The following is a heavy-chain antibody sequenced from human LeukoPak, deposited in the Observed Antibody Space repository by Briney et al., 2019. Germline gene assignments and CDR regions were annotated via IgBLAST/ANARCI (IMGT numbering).Heavy chain of an antibody. CDR2: INPNSGGT. CDR3: ARDGLYYYGSGSYSLDY. V-gene: IGHV1-2*02. J-gene: IGHJ4*02. D-gene: IGHD3-10*01. CDR1: GYTFTGYY. Sequence: ASVKVSCKASGYTFTGYYMHWVRQAPGQGLEWMGWINPNSGGTNYAQKFQGRVTMTRDTSISTAYMELSRLRSDDTAVYYCARDGLYYYGSGSYSLDYWSQGTLVTVSS.